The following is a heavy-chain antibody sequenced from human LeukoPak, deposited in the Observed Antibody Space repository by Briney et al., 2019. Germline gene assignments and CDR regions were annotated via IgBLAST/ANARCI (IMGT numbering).Heavy chain of an antibody. CDR1: GFTFSSYA. CDR3: ARDVVGGDAYWYFDL. CDR2: ISYDGSNK. V-gene: IGHV3-30-3*01. D-gene: IGHD4-17*01. Sequence: PGGSLRLSCAASGFTFSSYAMHWVRQAPGKGLEWVAVISYDGSNKYYADSVKGRFTISRDNSKNTLYLQMNSLRAEDTAVYYCARDVVGGDAYWYFDLWGRGTLVTVSS. J-gene: IGHJ2*01.